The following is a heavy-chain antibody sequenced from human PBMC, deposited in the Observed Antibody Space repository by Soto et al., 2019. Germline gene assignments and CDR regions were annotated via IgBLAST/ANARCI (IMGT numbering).Heavy chain of an antibody. Sequence: GEPMKISFKGSGYSFTSYWISWVRQMPGKGLEWMGRIDPSDSYTNYSPSFQGHVTISADKSISTAYLQWSSLKASDTAMYYCARLTQSSGWYSGFDYWGQGTLVTVSS. D-gene: IGHD6-19*01. CDR3: ARLTQSSGWYSGFDY. CDR2: IDPSDSYT. CDR1: GYSFTSYW. J-gene: IGHJ4*02. V-gene: IGHV5-10-1*01.